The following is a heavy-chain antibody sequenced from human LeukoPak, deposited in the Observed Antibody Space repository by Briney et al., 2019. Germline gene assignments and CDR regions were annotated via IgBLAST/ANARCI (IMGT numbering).Heavy chain of an antibody. Sequence: GGSLRLSCAASGFTFSSYGMHWVRQAPGKGLEWVAVISYDGSNKYYADSVKGRFTISRDNSKNTLYLQMNSLRAEDTAVYYCAKGSHYYDSSGYPDYWGQGTLVTVSS. CDR2: ISYDGSNK. V-gene: IGHV3-30*18. CDR3: AKGSHYYDSSGYPDY. CDR1: GFTFSSYG. J-gene: IGHJ4*02. D-gene: IGHD3-22*01.